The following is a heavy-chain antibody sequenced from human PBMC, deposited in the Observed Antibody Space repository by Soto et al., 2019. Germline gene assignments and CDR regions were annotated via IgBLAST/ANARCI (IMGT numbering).Heavy chain of an antibody. J-gene: IGHJ6*02. CDR2: IKQDGSGK. D-gene: IGHD3-3*01. Sequence: PGGSLRLSCAASGFTFSSYWMSWVRQAPGKGLEWVANIKQDGSGKYYVDSVKGRFTISRDNAKNSLYLQMNSLKTEDTAVYYCARTPQSGSDFHGWGQGTTVTVSS. CDR3: ARTPQSGSDFHG. V-gene: IGHV3-7*05. CDR1: GFTFSSYW.